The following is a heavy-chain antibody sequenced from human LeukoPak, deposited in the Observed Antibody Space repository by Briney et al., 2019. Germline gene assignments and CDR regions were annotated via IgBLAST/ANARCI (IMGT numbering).Heavy chain of an antibody. J-gene: IGHJ4*02. CDR2: IHYSGSI. V-gene: IGHV4-39*01. CDR1: GGSISNRDYY. D-gene: IGHD3-10*01. Sequence: PSETLSLTCTVSGGSISNRDYYWGWIRQPPGKGLEWIGNIHYSGSIYYNPSLKRRVTISEDAPKNQFSLKLSSVTAADTAVYYCARVYYDSGTRWGQGTLVTVSS. CDR3: ARVYYDSGTR.